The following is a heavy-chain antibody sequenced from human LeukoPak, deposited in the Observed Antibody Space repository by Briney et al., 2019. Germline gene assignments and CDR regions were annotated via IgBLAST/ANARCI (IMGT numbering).Heavy chain of an antibody. V-gene: IGHV4-59*01. D-gene: IGHD3-10*01. CDR1: GGSISSYY. CDR3: AREGYYGSGTYYP. CDR2: IYYSGNT. Sequence: PSETLSPTCTVSGGSISSYYWSWIRQPPGKGLEWIGWIYYSGNTNYNPSLKSRVTISVDTSKNQFSLKLSSVTTADTAVYYCAREGYYGSGTYYPWGQGTLVTVSS. J-gene: IGHJ5*02.